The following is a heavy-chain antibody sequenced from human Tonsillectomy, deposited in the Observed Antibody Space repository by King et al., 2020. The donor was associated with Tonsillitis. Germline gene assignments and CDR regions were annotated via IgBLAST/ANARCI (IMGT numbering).Heavy chain of an antibody. CDR3: ARDREDCSSTSCYSMVDY. D-gene: IGHD2-2*01. Sequence: VQLVESGGGVVRPGGSLRLSCAASGFTFGDYGMSWVRQAPGKGLEWVSGINWNGGSTGYADSVKGRFTISRDNAKNSLYLQMNSLRAEDTALYYCARDREDCSSTSCYSMVDYWGQGTLVTVSS. V-gene: IGHV3-20*04. CDR1: GFTFGDYG. J-gene: IGHJ4*02. CDR2: INWNGGST.